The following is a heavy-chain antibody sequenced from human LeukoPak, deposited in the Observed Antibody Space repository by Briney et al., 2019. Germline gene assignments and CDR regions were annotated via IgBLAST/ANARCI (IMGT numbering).Heavy chain of an antibody. D-gene: IGHD6-6*01. V-gene: IGHV3-7*01. J-gene: IGHJ5*02. CDR2: IKQDGSEK. Sequence: PGGSLRLSCAASGFSFSTFWMSWVRQAPGQGLEWVANIKQDGSEKYYVDSVKGRFTISRDNTKKSLSLQMNSLRADDTAVYYCARGGSSSSGWFDPWGQGTLVTVSS. CDR3: ARGGSSSSGWFDP. CDR1: GFSFSTFW.